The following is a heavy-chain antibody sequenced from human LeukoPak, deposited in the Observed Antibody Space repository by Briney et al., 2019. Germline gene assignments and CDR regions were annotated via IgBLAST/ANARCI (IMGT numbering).Heavy chain of an antibody. V-gene: IGHV3-23*01. Sequence: GGSLTLSCAASGFTFNNYAMTWVRQAPGKGLEWVSAIDARGDDTFYADFVRGRFTVSRDNVKNMVHLQMNSLRAEDSAFYYCASTLGYFYGVDVWARGTGVSVPS. J-gene: IGHJ6*04. CDR2: IDARGDDT. D-gene: IGHD2-15*01. CDR3: ASTLGYFYGVDV. CDR1: GFTFNNYA.